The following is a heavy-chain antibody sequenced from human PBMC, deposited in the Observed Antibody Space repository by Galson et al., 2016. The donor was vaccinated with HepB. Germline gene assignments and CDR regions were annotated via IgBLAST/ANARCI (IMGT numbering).Heavy chain of an antibody. CDR3: ARHPALNGDFDY. D-gene: IGHD7-27*01. J-gene: IGHJ4*02. CDR1: GYTFTNYD. Sequence: SVKVSCKASGYTFTNYDINWVRQATRQGPEWMGWMNPNSGNTGYAQKFQGRITMTRHIAISTAYLELSSLRSEDTDFYYCARHPALNGDFDYWGQGSQVTVSS. CDR2: MNPNSGNT. V-gene: IGHV1-8*01.